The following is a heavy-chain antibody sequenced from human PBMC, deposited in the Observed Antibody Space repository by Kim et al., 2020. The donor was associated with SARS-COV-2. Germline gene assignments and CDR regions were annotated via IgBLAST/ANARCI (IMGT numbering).Heavy chain of an antibody. J-gene: IGHJ4*02. Sequence: SETLSLTCTVSGGSISSGDYYWSWIRQPPGKGLEWIGYIYYSGSTYYNPSLKSRVTISVDTSKNQFSLKLSSVTAADTAVYYCARGYYGSGSYWGYFDYWGQGTLVTVSS. D-gene: IGHD3-10*01. V-gene: IGHV4-30-4*01. CDR1: GGSISSGDYY. CDR2: IYYSGST. CDR3: ARGYYGSGSYWGYFDY.